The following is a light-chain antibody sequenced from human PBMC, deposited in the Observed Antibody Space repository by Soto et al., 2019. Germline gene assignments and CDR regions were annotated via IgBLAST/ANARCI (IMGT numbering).Light chain of an antibody. Sequence: SSELTQPPSVSVAPGQTARITCGGNNIGRKSVHWYQQKPGQAPVLVIYDDRDRPSGIPERVSGSNSENTATLTISRVEAGDEADYYCQVWDISSDPNYVFGPGTKLTVL. J-gene: IGLJ1*01. CDR3: QVWDISSDPNYV. CDR1: NIGRKS. V-gene: IGLV3-21*02. CDR2: DDR.